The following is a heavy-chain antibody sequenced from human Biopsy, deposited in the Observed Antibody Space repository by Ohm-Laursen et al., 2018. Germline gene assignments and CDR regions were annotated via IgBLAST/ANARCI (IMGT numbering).Heavy chain of an antibody. Sequence: SVKVSCKASGYTFTTYGITWVRQAPGQGLEWMGWISGFTANTNYAQKFQGRVTMTADTSTSTAYMELRSLRSEDTAIYYCAPQTPRDPAILTGGYHYDIAVWGQGTTVTVSS. J-gene: IGHJ6*02. CDR1: GYTFTTYG. CDR2: ISGFTANT. V-gene: IGHV1-18*01. CDR3: APQTPRDPAILTGGYHYDIAV. D-gene: IGHD3-9*01.